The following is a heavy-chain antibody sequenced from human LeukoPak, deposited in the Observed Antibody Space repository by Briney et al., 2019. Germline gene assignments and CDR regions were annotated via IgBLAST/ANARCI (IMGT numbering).Heavy chain of an antibody. CDR2: INGDGSRI. CDR1: GFTFSSHW. J-gene: IGHJ4*01. V-gene: IGHV3-74*01. Sequence: GGSLRLSCVASGFTFSSHWMYWVRQVPGKGLMWVSRINGDGSRIHYGDSVKGRFTISRDNAKNTLYLQMTSLRGDDTAIYFCARDALGGRTKFDSWGHGSLVTVSS. CDR3: ARDALGGRTKFDS. D-gene: IGHD3-16*01.